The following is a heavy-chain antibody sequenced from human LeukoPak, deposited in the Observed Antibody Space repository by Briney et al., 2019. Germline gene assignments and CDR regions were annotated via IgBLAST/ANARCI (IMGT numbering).Heavy chain of an antibody. CDR2: VNYNGGI. V-gene: IGHV4-34*01. CDR3: ARGIYSRLTLIRGVIGWDS. CDR1: GGSFSGSY. J-gene: IGHJ5*01. Sequence: SETLSLTCAVYGGSFSGSYWTWIRQPPGKGLEWIGEVNYNGGITHNPSLKSRVTISVDTSKNQFSLRLSSVTAADTAVYYCARGIYSRLTLIRGVIGWDSWGQGTLVTVSS. D-gene: IGHD3-10*01.